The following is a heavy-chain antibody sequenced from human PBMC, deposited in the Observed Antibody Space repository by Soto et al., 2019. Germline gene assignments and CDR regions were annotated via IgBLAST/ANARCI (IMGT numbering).Heavy chain of an antibody. J-gene: IGHJ4*02. D-gene: IGHD2-2*01. CDR2: ISDGGGST. CDR1: GFTFSNNA. V-gene: IGHV3-23*01. Sequence: EVQLLESGGGLVQPGGSLRLSCAASGFTFSNNAMSWVRQAPGKGLEWVSAISDGGGSTYYAASVKGRLTISRDNSKNTLYLQMNSLRAEDTALYYCARALCGGTSCHGGNFDYWGQGTLVTVSS. CDR3: ARALCGGTSCHGGNFDY.